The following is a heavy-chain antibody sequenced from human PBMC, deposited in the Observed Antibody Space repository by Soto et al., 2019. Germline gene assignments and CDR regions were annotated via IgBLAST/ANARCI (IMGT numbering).Heavy chain of an antibody. Sequence: SGTPSLTCAVYCGAFRGFYWGWVRPPPGKGLEWIGSINHSGSTNYNPSLKSRVTISVDTSKNQFSLKLSSVTAADTAVYYCARHHNGGDSYGVFDYRGQGTLVTVSS. CDR3: ARHHNGGDSYGVFDY. J-gene: IGHJ4*02. CDR2: INHSGST. CDR1: CGAFRGFY. V-gene: IGHV4-34*01. D-gene: IGHD5-18*01.